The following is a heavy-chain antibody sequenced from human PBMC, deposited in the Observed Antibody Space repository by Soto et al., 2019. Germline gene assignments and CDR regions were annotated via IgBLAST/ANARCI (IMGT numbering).Heavy chain of an antibody. D-gene: IGHD2-2*01. CDR2: ISLYNGNT. V-gene: IGHV1-18*04. J-gene: IGHJ4*02. CDR3: AIYHLELFRFDY. Sequence: ASVKVSCKAYDCSVTSHGISWVRQAPGQGLEWMGWISLYNGNTNYAQQFQGRVTMTTDTSTSTAYMELRSLRSDDTAMYFCAIYHLELFRFDYWGQGTLGTVSS. CDR1: DCSVTSHG.